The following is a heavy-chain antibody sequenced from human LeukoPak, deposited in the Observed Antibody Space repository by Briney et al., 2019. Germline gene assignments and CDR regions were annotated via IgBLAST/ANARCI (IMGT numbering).Heavy chain of an antibody. Sequence: SETLSLTCTVSGVSISSYYWSWIRQPPGKGLEWIGYIYYSGSTNYNPSLKSRVTMSLETSKNQFSLKLSSVTAADTAVYYCAKHFLVDSALDYWGQGTPVTVSS. CDR2: IYYSGST. CDR1: GVSISSYY. CDR3: AKHFLVDSALDY. J-gene: IGHJ4*02. V-gene: IGHV4-59*08. D-gene: IGHD5-18*01.